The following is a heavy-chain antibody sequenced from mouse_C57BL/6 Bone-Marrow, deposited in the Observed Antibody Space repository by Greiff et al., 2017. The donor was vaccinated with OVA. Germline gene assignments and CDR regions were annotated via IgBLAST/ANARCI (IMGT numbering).Heavy chain of an antibody. Sequence: LVESGAELVRPGTSVKMSCKASGYTFTNYWIGWAKQRPGHGLEWIGDIYPGGGYTNYNEKFKGKATLTADKSSSTAYMQFSSLTSEDSAIYYCARVGYYDYDDWYFDVWGTGTTVTVSS. D-gene: IGHD2-4*01. V-gene: IGHV1-63*01. CDR2: IYPGGGYT. CDR1: GYTFTNYW. J-gene: IGHJ1*03. CDR3: ARVGYYDYDDWYFDV.